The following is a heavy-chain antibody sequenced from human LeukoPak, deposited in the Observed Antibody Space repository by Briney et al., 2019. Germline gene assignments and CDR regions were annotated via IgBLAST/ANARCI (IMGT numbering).Heavy chain of an antibody. J-gene: IGHJ5*02. V-gene: IGHV3-23*01. CDR2: ISERGGST. CDR1: GITLSNYG. Sequence: GGSLRHSCVVSGITLSNYGMSWVREAPGKGLEWASGISERGGSTNYADSVKGRFIISRDTSKNTVYLQMNSLRAEDTAVYYSARGVGQDRAWGQGTLVTVSS. D-gene: IGHD2-15*01. CDR3: ARGVGQDRA.